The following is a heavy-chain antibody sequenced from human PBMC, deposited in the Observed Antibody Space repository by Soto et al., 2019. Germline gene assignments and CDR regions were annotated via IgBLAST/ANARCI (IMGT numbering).Heavy chain of an antibody. D-gene: IGHD6-19*01. CDR1: GGSISSSKW. J-gene: IGHJ4*02. Sequence: SETLSLTCAVSGGSISSSKWWSWVRQPPGKGLEWIGEIYHSGSTNYNPSLKSRVTISVDKSKNQFSLKLSSVTAEDTAVYYCVKNSGWYRLDQWGQGTLVTVSS. CDR3: VKNSGWYRLDQ. V-gene: IGHV4-4*02. CDR2: IYHSGST.